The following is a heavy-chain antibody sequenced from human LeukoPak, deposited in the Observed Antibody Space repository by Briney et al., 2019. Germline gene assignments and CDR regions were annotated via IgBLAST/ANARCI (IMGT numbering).Heavy chain of an antibody. Sequence: SETLSLTCTVSGGSISSGGYYWGWIRQPPGKGLEWIGYIYYSGSTNYNPSLKSRVTISVDTSKNQFSLKLSSVTAADTAVYYCASLMAVPPRNYYDSSGYYYTPLGGFDYWGQGTLVTVSS. V-gene: IGHV4-61*08. CDR2: IYYSGST. CDR3: ASLMAVPPRNYYDSSGYYYTPLGGFDY. D-gene: IGHD3-22*01. CDR1: GGSISSGGYY. J-gene: IGHJ4*02.